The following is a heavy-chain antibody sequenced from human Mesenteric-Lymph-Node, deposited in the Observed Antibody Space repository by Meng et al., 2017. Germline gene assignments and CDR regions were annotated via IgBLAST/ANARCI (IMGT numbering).Heavy chain of an antibody. CDR2: IYHSGST. D-gene: IGHD2-21*02. V-gene: IGHV4-4*02. J-gene: IGHJ4*02. Sequence: QVQLKESVPGLAKPSGTLSPTCAVSGGSLSSRNWWSWVRQPPGKGLEWIGEIYHSGSTNYNPSLKSRVTISVDESKNQFSLRLSSVTAADTAVYYCARVGAYCGGDCYHPRWGQGTLVTVSS. CDR3: ARVGAYCGGDCYHPR. CDR1: GGSLSSRNW.